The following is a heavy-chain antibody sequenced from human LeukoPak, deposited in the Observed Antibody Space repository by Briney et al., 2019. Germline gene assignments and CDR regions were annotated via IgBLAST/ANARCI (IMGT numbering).Heavy chain of an antibody. V-gene: IGHV3-7*01. Sequence: GGSLRLSCAASGFTFSSYWMTWVRQAPGKGLEWVANIKQDGSEKYYVDSVKGRFTIPRDNAKKSLYLQMNSLRVEDTAIYYCAREALFYSSSWFVEYWGQGTMVTVSS. CDR1: GFTFSSYW. D-gene: IGHD6-13*01. J-gene: IGHJ4*02. CDR2: IKQDGSEK. CDR3: AREALFYSSSWFVEY.